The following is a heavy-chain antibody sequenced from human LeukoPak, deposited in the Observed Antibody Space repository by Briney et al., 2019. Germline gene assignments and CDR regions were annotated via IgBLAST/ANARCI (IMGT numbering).Heavy chain of an antibody. CDR2: IYYSGST. J-gene: IGHJ4*02. CDR1: GGSISSGDYY. V-gene: IGHV4-30-4*08. Sequence: SQTLSLTCTVSGGSISSGDYYWSWIRQPPGKGLEWIGYIYYSGSTYCNPSLKSRVTISVDTSKNQFSLKLSSVTAADTAVYYCARGTYYDILTGSSWYFDYWGQGTLVTVSS. D-gene: IGHD3-9*01. CDR3: ARGTYYDILTGSSWYFDY.